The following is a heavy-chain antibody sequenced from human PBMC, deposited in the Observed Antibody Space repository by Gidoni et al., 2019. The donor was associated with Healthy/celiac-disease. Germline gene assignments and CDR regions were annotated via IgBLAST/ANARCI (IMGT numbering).Heavy chain of an antibody. Sequence: EVQLVESGGGLVQPGRSLRLSCAASGFTFDDYAMHWVRQAPGKGLEWVSGISWNSGRIGYADSVKGRFTISRDNAKNSLYLQMNSLRAEDTALYYCAKAGPSTPRAYYYGMDVWGQGTTVTVSS. CDR2: ISWNSGRI. J-gene: IGHJ6*02. V-gene: IGHV3-9*01. CDR3: AKAGPSTPRAYYYGMDV. CDR1: GFTFDDYA.